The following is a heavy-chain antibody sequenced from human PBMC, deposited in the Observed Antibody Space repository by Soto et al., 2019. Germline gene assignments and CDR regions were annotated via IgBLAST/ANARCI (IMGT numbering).Heavy chain of an antibody. CDR1: GFTFSSFG. CDR3: ARDASYYSLWSGYYPSRNGMDV. V-gene: IGHV3-33*08. Sequence: VQLVESGGGLVKPGGSLRLSCAASGFTFSSFGMHWVRQAPGKGLEWVSLIWYDGSKKSYGDSVKGRFTISRDNSRNTVYLQMNSLRADDTAVYYCARDASYYSLWSGYYPSRNGMDVWGQGTTVTVSS. CDR2: IWYDGSKK. J-gene: IGHJ6*02. D-gene: IGHD3-3*01.